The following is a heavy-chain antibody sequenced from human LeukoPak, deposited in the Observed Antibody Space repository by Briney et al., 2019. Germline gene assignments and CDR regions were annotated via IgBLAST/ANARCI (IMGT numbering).Heavy chain of an antibody. J-gene: IGHJ4*02. V-gene: IGHV3-23*01. Sequence: GGSLRLSCAASGFTFSSYAMSWVRQAPGKGLEWVSAISGSGGSTYYADSVKGRFTISRDNSKNTLYLQMNSLRAEDTAVYYCAKDREDIVAPLAYFDYWGQGTLVTVSS. CDR2: ISGSGGST. CDR3: AKDREDIVAPLAYFDY. D-gene: IGHD5-12*01. CDR1: GFTFSSYA.